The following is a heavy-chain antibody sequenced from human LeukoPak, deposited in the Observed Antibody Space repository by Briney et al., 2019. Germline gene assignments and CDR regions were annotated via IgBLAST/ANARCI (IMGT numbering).Heavy chain of an antibody. CDR3: ARDLLHGDYEVEAGY. Sequence: SETLSLTCTVSGDSFRSNLYYWGWIRQAPGKGLEWVGSIYYTGISFDNPSLKSRVTISIDTSKSQFSLTLNSVTAADTAVYYCARDLLHGDYEVEAGYWGQGTLVTVSS. D-gene: IGHD4-17*01. V-gene: IGHV4-39*02. CDR2: IYYTGIS. J-gene: IGHJ4*02. CDR1: GDSFRSNLYY.